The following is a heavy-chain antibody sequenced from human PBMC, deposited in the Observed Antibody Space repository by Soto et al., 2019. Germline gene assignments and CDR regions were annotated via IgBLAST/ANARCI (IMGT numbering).Heavy chain of an antibody. CDR1: GFTFSSYW. V-gene: IGHV3-7*01. CDR2: IKQDGSEK. CDR3: ARDIEITIFGVVRNYYYYGMDV. J-gene: IGHJ6*02. Sequence: SLRLSCAASGFTFSSYWMSWVHQAPGKGLEWVANIKQDGSEKYYVDSVKGRFTISRDNAKNSLYLQMNSLRAEGTAVYYCARDIEITIFGVVRNYYYYGMDVWGQGTTVTVSS. D-gene: IGHD3-3*01.